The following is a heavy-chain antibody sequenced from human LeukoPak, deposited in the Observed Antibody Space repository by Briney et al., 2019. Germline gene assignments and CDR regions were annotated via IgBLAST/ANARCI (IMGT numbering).Heavy chain of an antibody. CDR3: VPQWNRWKSDY. J-gene: IGHJ4*02. CDR2: ISGSGGST. Sequence: RSGGSLRLSCAASGFTFSSYAMSWVRQAPGKGLEWVSAISGSGGSTYYADSVKGRFTISRDNSKNTLYLQMNSLRAEDTAVYYCVPQWNRWKSDYWGQGTLVTVSS. CDR1: GFTFSSYA. V-gene: IGHV3-23*01. D-gene: IGHD1-1*01.